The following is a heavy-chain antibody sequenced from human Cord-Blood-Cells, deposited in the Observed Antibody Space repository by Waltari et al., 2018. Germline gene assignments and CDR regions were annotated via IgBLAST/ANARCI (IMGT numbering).Heavy chain of an antibody. CDR3: ASRGARYYYYGMDV. CDR1: GHPFTGHS. J-gene: IGHJ6*02. D-gene: IGHD1-26*01. CDR2: INPNSGGT. Sequence: QVQLVQSGAEVKKPGASVKVSCKASGHPFTGHSMHWVRQAPGQGLEWMGWINPNSGGTNYAQKFQGRVTMTRDTSISTAYMELSRLRSDDTAVYYCASRGARYYYYGMDVWGQGTTVTVSS. V-gene: IGHV1-2*02.